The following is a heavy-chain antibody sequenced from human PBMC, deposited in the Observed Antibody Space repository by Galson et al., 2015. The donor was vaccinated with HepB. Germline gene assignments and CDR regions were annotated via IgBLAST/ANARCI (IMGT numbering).Heavy chain of an antibody. CDR2: ISSSSYI. CDR1: GFTFSSYS. Sequence: SLRLSCAASGFTFSSYSMNWVRQAPGKGLEWVSSISSSSYIYYADSVKGRFTISRDNAKNSLYLQMNSLRAEDTAVYYCARDPDIDDYYGMDVWGQGTTVTVSS. CDR3: ARDPDIDDYYGMDV. V-gene: IGHV3-21*01. J-gene: IGHJ6*02. D-gene: IGHD3-9*01.